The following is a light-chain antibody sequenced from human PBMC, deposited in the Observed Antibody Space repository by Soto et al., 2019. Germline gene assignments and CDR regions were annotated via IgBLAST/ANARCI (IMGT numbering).Light chain of an antibody. V-gene: IGKV4-1*01. Sequence: DIVMTQSPDSLAMSLGERATINCKSSQSVLYSSNNKNYLAWYQQKPGQPPKLLIYWASTRESGVPDRFSGSGSGTDFTLTISSLQAEDVAVYYCQQYYSTLGGTFGQGTKVEIK. J-gene: IGKJ1*01. CDR1: QSVLYSSNNKNY. CDR2: WAS. CDR3: QQYYSTLGGT.